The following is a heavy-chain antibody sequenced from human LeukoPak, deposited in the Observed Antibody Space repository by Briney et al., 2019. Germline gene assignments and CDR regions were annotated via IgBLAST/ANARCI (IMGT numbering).Heavy chain of an antibody. CDR3: ARQEGYGSGSYTYYFDY. D-gene: IGHD3-10*01. CDR1: GYSFTSYW. V-gene: IGHV5-51*01. CDR2: IYPGVSDT. J-gene: IGHJ4*02. Sequence: GESLKISCKGSGYSFTSYWIGWVRQMPGKGLEWMGIIYPGVSDTRYSPSFQGQVTISADKSISTAYLQWSSLKASDTAMYYCARQEGYGSGSYTYYFDYWGQGTLVTVSS.